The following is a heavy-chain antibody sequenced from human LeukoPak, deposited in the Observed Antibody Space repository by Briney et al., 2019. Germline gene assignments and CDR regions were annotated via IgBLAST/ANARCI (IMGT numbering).Heavy chain of an antibody. CDR2: MNPNSGDT. CDR1: GYTFTSYD. J-gene: IGHJ4*02. V-gene: IGHV1-8*03. D-gene: IGHD2-2*01. CDR3: ARGGRYCSSISCYLY. Sequence: ASVKVSCKASGYTFTSYDINWVRQATGQGLEWMGWMNPNSGDTGYAQKFQGRVTITRNTSISTAYMELSSLRSEDTAVYYCARGGRYCSSISCYLYWGQGTLVTVSS.